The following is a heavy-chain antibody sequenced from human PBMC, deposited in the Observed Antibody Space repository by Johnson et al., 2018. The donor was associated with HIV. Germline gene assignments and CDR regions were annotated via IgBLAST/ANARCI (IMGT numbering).Heavy chain of an antibody. V-gene: IGHV3-33*01. Sequence: VQLVESGGGLIQPGGSLRLSCAASGFTFSSYGMHWVRQAPVKGLEWVAVIWYDGSNKYYADSVKGRFTISRDNAKNSLYLQMNSLRAEDTAVYYCARAGIVFDIWGQGTMVTVSS. J-gene: IGHJ3*02. CDR2: IWYDGSNK. CDR1: GFTFSSYG. CDR3: ARAGIVFDI. D-gene: IGHD2-15*01.